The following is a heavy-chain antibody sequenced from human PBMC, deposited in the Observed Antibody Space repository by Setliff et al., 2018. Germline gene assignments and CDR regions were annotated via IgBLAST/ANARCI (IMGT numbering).Heavy chain of an antibody. CDR1: GGSISSYY. Sequence: SETLSLTCTVSGGSISSYYWSWIRQPAGKGLEWIGHIYIGGSANYNPSLKSRVTMSIGTSKNQFSLKLNSVTAADMAVYYCAREQWLDPPGYYYMDVWAKGTTVTRLL. J-gene: IGHJ6*03. D-gene: IGHD6-19*01. CDR3: AREQWLDPPGYYYMDV. V-gene: IGHV4-4*07. CDR2: IYIGGSA.